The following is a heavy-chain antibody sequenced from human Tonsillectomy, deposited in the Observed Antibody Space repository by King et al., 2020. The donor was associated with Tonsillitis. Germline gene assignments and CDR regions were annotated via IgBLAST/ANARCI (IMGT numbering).Heavy chain of an antibody. CDR3: AKSRYSSSWSRALEI. J-gene: IGHJ3*02. V-gene: IGHV4-61*02. D-gene: IGHD6-13*01. CDR1: GGSISSGDSY. Sequence: QLQLQESGPGLVKPSQTLSLTCSVSGGSISSGDSYWRWIRQPAGKGLEWIGRIYASGSSNYKSSLKSRVVMSVDTSKNQFSLRLSSVTAADTAVYFCAKSRYSSSWSRALEIWGQGTMVTVSS. CDR2: IYASGSS.